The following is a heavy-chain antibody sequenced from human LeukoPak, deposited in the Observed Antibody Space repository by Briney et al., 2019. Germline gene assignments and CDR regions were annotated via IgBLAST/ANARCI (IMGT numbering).Heavy chain of an antibody. CDR1: GFTFSSYA. J-gene: IGHJ1*01. CDR3: AKDRVMVIVVVMTLQH. Sequence: GGALRLSCAAPGFTFSSYAMSWVRQAPGKGLEGVSAISGSGGSTYYADSVNGRFTISSDNSKNTLYLQVNSLRAEDTAVYYCAKDRVMVIVVVMTLQHWGQGTLVTVSS. D-gene: IGHD3-22*01. CDR2: ISGSGGST. V-gene: IGHV3-23*01.